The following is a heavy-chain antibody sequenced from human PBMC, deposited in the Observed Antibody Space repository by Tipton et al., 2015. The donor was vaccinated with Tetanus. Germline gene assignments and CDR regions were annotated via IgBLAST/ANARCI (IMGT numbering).Heavy chain of an antibody. CDR1: GYTFTNNG. CDR2: ISGDGKT. Sequence: QLVQSGGEVKEPGASVRVPCKTSGYTFTNNGISWVRQAPGQGLEWMGWISGDGKTHYARKFQGRVQLSADPYSNTAYLEVRSLTSDDTAVYFCARDAGPDYIWGNYRFPFDYWGQGTLVTVSS. J-gene: IGHJ4*02. V-gene: IGHV1-18*01. CDR3: ARDAGPDYIWGNYRFPFDY. D-gene: IGHD3-16*02.